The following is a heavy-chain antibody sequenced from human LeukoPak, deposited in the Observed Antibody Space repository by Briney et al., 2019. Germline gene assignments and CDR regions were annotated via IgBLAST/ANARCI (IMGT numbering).Heavy chain of an antibody. CDR2: ITSSGSII. CDR3: ARDLNFGNHNPYYFDN. J-gene: IGHJ4*02. V-gene: IGHV3-48*03. D-gene: IGHD4-23*01. Sequence: PGGSLRLSCAASGFTFSTYEMNWVCQALGKGLEWVSYITSSGSIIHYADSVKGRFTISRDNAKNSLYLQMNSLRAEDTAVYYCARDLNFGNHNPYYFDNWGQGTLVTVSS. CDR1: GFTFSTYE.